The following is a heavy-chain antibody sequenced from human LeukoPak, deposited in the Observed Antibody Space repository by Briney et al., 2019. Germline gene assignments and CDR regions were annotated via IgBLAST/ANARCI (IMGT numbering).Heavy chain of an antibody. Sequence: GGSLRLSCTASGFTVSSNYMSWVRQAPGKGLEWVSVIYSGGSADYADSAKGRFTISSNKSNNTLNLKMNSQRAEDTAVYYCARDDKGVAHGFDPWGQGTLVTVSS. CDR1: GFTVSSNY. CDR2: IYSGGSA. CDR3: ARDDKGVAHGFDP. V-gene: IGHV3-53*01. J-gene: IGHJ5*02. D-gene: IGHD3-22*01.